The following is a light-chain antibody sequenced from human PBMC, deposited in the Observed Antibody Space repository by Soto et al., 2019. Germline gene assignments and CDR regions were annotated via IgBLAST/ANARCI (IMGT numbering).Light chain of an antibody. V-gene: IGKV1-39*01. CDR1: QSISSH. CDR3: QQSHSTPPDT. CDR2: GAS. J-gene: IGKJ2*01. Sequence: DIQMTQFPSSLSASLGERVTITCRASQSISSHLNWYQQKPGRAPKLLIHGASALRSGVPSRFSGGGSGTDFTLTITNLQPEDSATYYCQQSHSTPPDTFGQGTKLEIK.